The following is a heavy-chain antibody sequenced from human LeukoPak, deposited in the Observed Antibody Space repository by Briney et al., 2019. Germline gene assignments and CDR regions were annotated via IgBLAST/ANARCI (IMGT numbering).Heavy chain of an antibody. CDR1: GNTFTGYY. V-gene: IGHV1-2*06. CDR2: INPDSGGT. CDR3: AGRPDSSGYYRGFAY. D-gene: IGHD3-22*01. J-gene: IGHJ4*02. Sequence: ASLKVSCKASGNTFTGYYMHWVRQAPGQGLEWMGRINPDSGGTNYAQKFQGRVTMTRDTSISTAYMELSRLRSDDTAVYYCAGRPDSSGYYRGFAYWGQGTLVTVSS.